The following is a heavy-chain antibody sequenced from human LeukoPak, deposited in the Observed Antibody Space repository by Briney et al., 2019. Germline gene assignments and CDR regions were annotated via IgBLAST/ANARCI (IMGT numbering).Heavy chain of an antibody. CDR2: ISASGTLT. V-gene: IGHV3-48*03. J-gene: IGHJ4*02. CDR1: GFSFSSYE. CDR3: ARALNYDSSGYYDQLDY. Sequence: GGSLRLSCAASGFSFSSYEMNWVRQAPGKGLEWISYISASGTLTHYADSVEGRFTISRDNAKNSLYLQMNSLRAEDTAVYYCARALNYDSSGYYDQLDYWGQGTLVTVSS. D-gene: IGHD3-22*01.